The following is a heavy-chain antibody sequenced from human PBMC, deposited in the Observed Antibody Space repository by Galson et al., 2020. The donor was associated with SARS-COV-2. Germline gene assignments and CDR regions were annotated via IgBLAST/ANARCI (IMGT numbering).Heavy chain of an antibody. J-gene: IGHJ4*02. CDR3: AGVVAVAGDYDY. CDR1: GGTFSSYA. Sequence: ASVQVSCKASGGTFSSYAISWVRQAPGQGLEWMGGIIPIFGTANYAQKFQGRVTITTDESTSTAYMELSSLRSEDTAVYYCAGVVAVAGDYDYWGQGTLVTVSS. CDR2: IIPIFGTA. D-gene: IGHD6-19*01. V-gene: IGHV1-69*05.